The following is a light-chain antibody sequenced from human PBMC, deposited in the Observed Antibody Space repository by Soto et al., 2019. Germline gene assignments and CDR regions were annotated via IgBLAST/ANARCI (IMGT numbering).Light chain of an antibody. CDR2: GAP. CDR3: QHYASSPPGFT. CDR1: QRVSSTY. J-gene: IGKJ3*01. Sequence: EIVLTQSPGTLSLFPGERATLSCRASQRVSSTYFAWDRQKPGQPPRLLIYGAPKRATGVPDRVSGSGSGTDFTLTINRLEPEDCAVYYCQHYASSPPGFTFGPGTKVDIK. V-gene: IGKV3-20*01.